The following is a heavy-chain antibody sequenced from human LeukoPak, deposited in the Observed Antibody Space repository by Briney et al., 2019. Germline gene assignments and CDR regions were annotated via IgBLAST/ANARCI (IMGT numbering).Heavy chain of an antibody. J-gene: IGHJ4*02. Sequence: SETLSLTCTVSGVSISSSNSYWGWIRQPPGKGLEWIGSIYYSENTYYNASLKSQVSISIDTSKNQFSLKLTSVTAADTAVYYCARQTGSGLFILPGGQGTLVTVSS. CDR3: ARQTGSGLFILP. V-gene: IGHV4-39*01. CDR1: GVSISSSNSY. CDR2: IYYSENT. D-gene: IGHD3/OR15-3a*01.